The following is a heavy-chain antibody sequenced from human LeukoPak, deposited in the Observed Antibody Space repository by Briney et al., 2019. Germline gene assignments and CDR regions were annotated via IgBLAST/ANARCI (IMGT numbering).Heavy chain of an antibody. Sequence: GGSLRLSCAASGSTFTTYTMNWVRQAPGKGLEWVSSISSTSRYIYYADSVKGRFTISRDNAQNSLYLQMNSLRAEDTAVYYCARDATGGDYYYMDVWGKGTTVTVSS. CDR1: GSTFTTYT. D-gene: IGHD7-27*01. V-gene: IGHV3-21*06. CDR2: ISSTSRYI. CDR3: ARDATGGDYYYMDV. J-gene: IGHJ6*03.